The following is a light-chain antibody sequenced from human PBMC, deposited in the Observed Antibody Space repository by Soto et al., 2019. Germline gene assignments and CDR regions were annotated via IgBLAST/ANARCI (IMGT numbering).Light chain of an antibody. CDR3: QQYNNWPFT. CDR2: GAS. J-gene: IGKJ3*01. CDR1: QSVSSN. V-gene: IGKV3-15*01. Sequence: EIVMTQSPATLSVSPGERATLSCRASQSVSSNLAWDQQKPGQAPRLLIYGASTRATGIPARFSGSGSGTEFTLTISSLQSEDFAVYYCQQYNNWPFTFGAGTKVDIK.